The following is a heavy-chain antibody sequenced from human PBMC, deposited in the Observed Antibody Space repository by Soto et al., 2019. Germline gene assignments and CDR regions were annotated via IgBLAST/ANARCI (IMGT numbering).Heavy chain of an antibody. J-gene: IGHJ4*02. CDR3: ARLGGVIAASDFDY. V-gene: IGHV4-39*01. CDR1: GGSISSGAYY. CDR2: TYYTGST. D-gene: IGHD2-15*01. Sequence: SETLSLTCTVSGGSISSGAYYWGWVRQPPGKGLEWVGTTYYTGSTYYNPPLESRVTMSLQTSKNQFSLNLTSVTAADTAVYYCARLGGVIAASDFDYWGQGALVTVSS.